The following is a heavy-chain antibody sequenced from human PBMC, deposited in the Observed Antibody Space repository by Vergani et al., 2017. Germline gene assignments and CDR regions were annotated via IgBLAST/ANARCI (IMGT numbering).Heavy chain of an antibody. J-gene: IGHJ4*02. CDR3: ARDRDLSVYDGDPWLVRYYLDY. CDR2: IYTSGST. CDR1: GGSISSYY. V-gene: IGHV4-4*07. D-gene: IGHD5/OR15-5a*01. Sequence: QVQLQESGPGLVKPSETLSLTCTVSGGSISSYYWSWIRQPAGKGLEWIGGIYTSGSTNYNPSLKSRVTMSVDTSKNQFSLKLRLVTAADTAVYYCARDRDLSVYDGDPWLVRYYLDYWGQGTLVTVSS.